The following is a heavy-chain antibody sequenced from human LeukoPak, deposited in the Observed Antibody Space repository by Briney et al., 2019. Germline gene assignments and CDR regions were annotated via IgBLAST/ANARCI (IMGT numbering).Heavy chain of an antibody. J-gene: IGHJ4*02. CDR1: GFTFSSYW. D-gene: IGHD3-10*01. CDR2: ISSSSSIR. V-gene: IGHV3-48*01. Sequence: GGSLRLSCAASGFTFSSYWMSWVRQAPGKGLEWVSYISSSSSIRYYADSVKGRFTISRDNAKNSLYLQMNSLRAEDTAVYYGRGVRGGTEADYWGQGTLVTVSS. CDR3: RGVRGGTEADY.